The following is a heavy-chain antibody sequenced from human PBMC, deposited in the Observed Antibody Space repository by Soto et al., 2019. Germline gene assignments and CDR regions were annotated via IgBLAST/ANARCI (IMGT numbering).Heavy chain of an antibody. D-gene: IGHD6-19*01. CDR1: GFTFSDYY. CDR3: ARDARGQWLGTTHYADY. Sequence: GGSLRLSCAASGFTFSDYYMSWIRQSPGEGLEWLSCVNPSSATTYYADSVKDRFTISRDNAKNSLYLQINSLRADDTAVYFCARDARGQWLGTTHYADYWGQGTMVTVYS. V-gene: IGHV3-11*01. J-gene: IGHJ4*02. CDR2: VNPSSATT.